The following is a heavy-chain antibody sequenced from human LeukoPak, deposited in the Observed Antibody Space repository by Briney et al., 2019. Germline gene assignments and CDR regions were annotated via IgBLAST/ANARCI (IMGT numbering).Heavy chain of an antibody. CDR2: IIPILGIA. CDR3: ARESDIVVVVAAMGGYYGMDV. D-gene: IGHD2-15*01. V-gene: IGHV1-69*04. Sequence: ASVKVSCKASGGTFSSYAISWVRQAPGQGLEWTGRIIPILGIANYAQKFQGRVTITADKSTSTAYMELSSLRSEDTAVYYCARESDIVVVVAAMGGYYGMDVWGQGTTVTVSS. J-gene: IGHJ6*02. CDR1: GGTFSSYA.